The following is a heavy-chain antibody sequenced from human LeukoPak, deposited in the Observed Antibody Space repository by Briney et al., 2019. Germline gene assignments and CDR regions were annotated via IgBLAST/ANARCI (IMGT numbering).Heavy chain of an antibody. Sequence: SVKVSCKASGYTFTSYYMHWVRQAPGQGLEWMGGIIPMFGTPNYAQNFQGRVTITADKSTSTAYMELSSRRSEDTAVYYCARKVPNDSSGYYYRGQFDPWGQGTLVTVSS. CDR2: IIPMFGTP. J-gene: IGHJ5*02. V-gene: IGHV1-69*06. CDR1: GYTFTSYY. CDR3: ARKVPNDSSGYYYRGQFDP. D-gene: IGHD3-22*01.